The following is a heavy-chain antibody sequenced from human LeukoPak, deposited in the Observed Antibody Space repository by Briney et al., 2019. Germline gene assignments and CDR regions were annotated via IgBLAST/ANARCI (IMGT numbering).Heavy chain of an antibody. CDR1: GYTFTSYA. CDR3: ARTLNYYYGMDV. Sequence: ASVKVSCKASGYTFTSYAMHWVRQAPGQRLEWMGWINAGNGNTKYSQEFQGRVTITRDTSASTAYMELSSLRSEDTAVYYCARTLNYYYGMDVWGKGTTVTVSS. CDR2: INAGNGNT. J-gene: IGHJ6*04. V-gene: IGHV1-3*01.